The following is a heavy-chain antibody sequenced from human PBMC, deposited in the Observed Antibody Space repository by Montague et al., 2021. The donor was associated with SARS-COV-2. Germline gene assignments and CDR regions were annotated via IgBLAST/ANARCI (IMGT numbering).Heavy chain of an antibody. V-gene: IGHV4-59*01. D-gene: IGHD3-16*01. Sequence: SETLSLTCTVSGGSISSYYWSWIRQPPGKGLEWIGYIYYSGSTNYNPSLKSRVTISVDTSKNQFSLKLSSVTAADTAVYYCAREGVVWGSYYYYGMDVWGQGTTVTVSS. J-gene: IGHJ6*02. CDR3: AREGVVWGSYYYYGMDV. CDR1: GGSISSYY. CDR2: IYYSGST.